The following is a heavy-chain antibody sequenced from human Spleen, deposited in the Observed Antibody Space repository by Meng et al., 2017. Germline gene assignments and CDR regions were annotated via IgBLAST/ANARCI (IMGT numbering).Heavy chain of an antibody. D-gene: IGHD5/OR15-5a*01. CDR3: ARLTYSVYEYAY. Sequence: GESLKISCAASGFTFSTHAMSWVRQAPGKGLEWVSTISGTGGSTYYADSVKGRFTISRDSSKNTLHLQMNSLRAEDMAVYYCARLTYSVYEYAYWGQGTTVTVSS. J-gene: IGHJ6*02. V-gene: IGHV3-23*01. CDR2: ISGTGGST. CDR1: GFTFSTHA.